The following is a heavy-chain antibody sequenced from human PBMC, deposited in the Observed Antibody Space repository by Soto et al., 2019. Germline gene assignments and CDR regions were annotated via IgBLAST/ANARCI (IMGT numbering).Heavy chain of an antibody. CDR2: IYYSGST. CDR1: GGSVSSGAYY. CDR3: ARGVAPYYYDSRGHYYDS. J-gene: IGHJ4*02. Sequence: SETLSLTCTVSGGSVSSGAYYWTWIRHHPGKGLEWIGHIYYSGSTYYDPSLKSRVAISSDTSRNQFSLKLNSVTAADTAVYFCARGVAPYYYDSRGHYYDSWGRGTLVTVSS. V-gene: IGHV4-31*03. D-gene: IGHD3-22*01.